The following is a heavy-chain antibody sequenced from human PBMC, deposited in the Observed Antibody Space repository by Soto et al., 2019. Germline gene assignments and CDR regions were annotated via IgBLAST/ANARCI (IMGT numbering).Heavy chain of an antibody. Sequence: QVQLVESGGGVVQPGRSLRRSCAASGFAFSAYGMHWVRQAPGKGLEWVAMIYYDGSNKYYADSVKGRFTISRDNSKNTLYLQMSSLRAEDTALYYCARVGGTVTSDYWGQGTLVTVSS. V-gene: IGHV3-33*01. CDR1: GFAFSAYG. CDR2: IYYDGSNK. CDR3: ARVGGTVTSDY. J-gene: IGHJ4*02. D-gene: IGHD4-17*01.